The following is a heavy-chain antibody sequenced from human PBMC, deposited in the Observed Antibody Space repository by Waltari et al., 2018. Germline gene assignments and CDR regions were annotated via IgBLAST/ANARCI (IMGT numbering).Heavy chain of an antibody. CDR3: ARRGTAGSWFFDF. CDR1: GGSIGSYNW. J-gene: IGHJ2*01. Sequence: QVVLEEPGPGLVKPSGTLSLTCAVSGGSIGSYNWWSWIRQTPGKGLEWIGEIFHNGNINYHPSLKSRLTISVDTSRRLFSLRLASVTVADTAVYYCARRGTAGSWFFDFWGRGTLVAVSS. V-gene: IGHV4-4*02. CDR2: IFHNGNI. D-gene: IGHD1-1*01.